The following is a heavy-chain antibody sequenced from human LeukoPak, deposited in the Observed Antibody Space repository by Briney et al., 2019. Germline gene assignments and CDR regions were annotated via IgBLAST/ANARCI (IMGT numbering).Heavy chain of an antibody. V-gene: IGHV4-34*01. CDR3: ASRDTATGLD. J-gene: IGHJ4*02. CDR1: GGSFSGYY. CDR2: INHSGST. D-gene: IGHD5-18*01. Sequence: SETLSLTCAVYGGSFSGYYWSWIRQPPGKGLEWIGEINHSGSTNYNPSLKSRGTISVDTSKNQFSLKLSSVTAADTAVYYCASRDTATGLDWGQGTLVTVSS.